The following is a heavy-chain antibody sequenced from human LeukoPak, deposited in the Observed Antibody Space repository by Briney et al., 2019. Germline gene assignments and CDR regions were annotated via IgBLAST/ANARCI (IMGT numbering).Heavy chain of an antibody. D-gene: IGHD3-22*01. J-gene: IGHJ4*02. CDR1: GYTFTSYG. CDR2: ISAYNDHT. V-gene: IGHV1-18*01. CDR3: ARRYYDSSGYYEAHDY. Sequence: ASVKVSCKASGYTFTSYGISWVRQAPGQGLEWMGWISAYNDHTDYAQKLQGRVTMTTDTSTSTAYMELRTLRSDDTALYFCARRYYDSSGYYEAHDYWGQGTLVTVSS.